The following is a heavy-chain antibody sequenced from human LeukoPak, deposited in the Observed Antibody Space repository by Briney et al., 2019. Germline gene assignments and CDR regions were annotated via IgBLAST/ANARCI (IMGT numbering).Heavy chain of an antibody. J-gene: IGHJ4*02. Sequence: PGGSLRLSCVASGFTLSSYWMSWVRQAPGKGLEWVANIKQDGSEKYYVDSVKGRFTISRDNAKNSLYLQMNSLRAEDTAVYYCARVYGGWYVDYWGQGTLVTVSS. V-gene: IGHV3-7*01. CDR3: ARVYGGWYVDY. D-gene: IGHD6-19*01. CDR1: GFTLSSYW. CDR2: IKQDGSEK.